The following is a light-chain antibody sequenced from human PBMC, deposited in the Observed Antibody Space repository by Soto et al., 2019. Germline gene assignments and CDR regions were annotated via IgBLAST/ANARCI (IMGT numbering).Light chain of an antibody. Sequence: QSALTQPASVSGSPGQSITISCTGTSSDVGGYNYVSWYQQHPGKAPKLMLYEVSNRPSGVSNRFSGSKSGNTASLTISGLQAEDEADYYCRSYTSSSTYVFGTGTKLTVL. V-gene: IGLV2-14*01. CDR3: RSYTSSSTYV. J-gene: IGLJ1*01. CDR2: EVS. CDR1: SSDVGGYNY.